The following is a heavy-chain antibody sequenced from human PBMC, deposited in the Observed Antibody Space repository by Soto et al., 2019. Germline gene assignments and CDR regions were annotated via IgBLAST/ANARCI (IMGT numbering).Heavy chain of an antibody. CDR2: FHYSGIS. V-gene: IGHV4-59*01. D-gene: IGHD4-4*01. Sequence: SETLSLTCTVSDGSIRGYHWSWIRQPPGKGLEWIGYFHYSGISDYNSSLKSRVTMSLDTSKNQFSLKLSSVSAADTAIYYCARGASNWQYFDYWGQGALVTVSS. J-gene: IGHJ4*02. CDR1: DGSIRGYH. CDR3: ARGASNWQYFDY.